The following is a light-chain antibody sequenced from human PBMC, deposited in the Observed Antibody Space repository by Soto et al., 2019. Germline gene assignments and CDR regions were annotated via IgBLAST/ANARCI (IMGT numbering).Light chain of an antibody. CDR3: QQYNNWWT. V-gene: IGKV3-15*01. CDR1: QSVSSS. J-gene: IGKJ1*01. Sequence: EIVMTQSPATLSVYPGERATLSCRASQSVSSSLAWYQQKPGQAPRLLIYGASTRATGIPARFSGRGSETEFTLTISSLQSEDFAVYYCQQYNNWWTFGQGTKVQIK. CDR2: GAS.